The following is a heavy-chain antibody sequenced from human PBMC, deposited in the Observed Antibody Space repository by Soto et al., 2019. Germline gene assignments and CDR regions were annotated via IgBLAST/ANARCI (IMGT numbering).Heavy chain of an antibody. CDR2: ISSSGSMM. CDR1: GFTFDNYE. Sequence: GGSLRLSCAASGFTFDNYEMNWVRQAPGKGLEWVSYISSSGSMMYYADSVKGRFTISRDNAKNSLFLQMNSLRAEDTAVYYCAKEATNINNFHYWGQGTLVTVSS. D-gene: IGHD1-26*01. V-gene: IGHV3-48*03. CDR3: AKEATNINNFHY. J-gene: IGHJ4*02.